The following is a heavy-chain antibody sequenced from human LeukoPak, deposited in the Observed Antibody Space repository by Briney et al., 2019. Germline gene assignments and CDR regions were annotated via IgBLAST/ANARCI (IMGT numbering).Heavy chain of an antibody. CDR1: GFILNDYG. D-gene: IGHD4-17*01. Sequence: GGSLRLSCAASGFILNDYGMHWVRQAPGKGLEWVAVIWYDGSNKYYADSVKGRFTISRDNSKNTLYLQMNSLRAEDTAVYYCARENYGDYVADYWGQGTLVTVSS. J-gene: IGHJ4*02. CDR2: IWYDGSNK. V-gene: IGHV3-33*01. CDR3: ARENYGDYVADY.